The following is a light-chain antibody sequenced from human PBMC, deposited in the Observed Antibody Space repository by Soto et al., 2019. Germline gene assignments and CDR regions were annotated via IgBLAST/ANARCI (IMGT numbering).Light chain of an antibody. CDR1: SSNIGNNA. CDR2: YDD. CDR3: AAWDDSLNAYV. J-gene: IGLJ1*01. V-gene: IGLV1-36*01. Sequence: VLTQPPSVSEAPRQRVTISCSGSSSNIGNNAVNWYQQLPGKAPKLLIYYDDLLPSGVSDRFSGSKSGTSASLAISGLQSEDEADYYCAAWDDSLNAYVFGTGTKLTVL.